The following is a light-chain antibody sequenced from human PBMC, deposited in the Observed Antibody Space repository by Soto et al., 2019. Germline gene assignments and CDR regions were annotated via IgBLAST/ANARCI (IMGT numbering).Light chain of an antibody. CDR1: SDDVGGYNY. Sequence: QSVLTQPASVSGSPGQSITISCTGTSDDVGGYNYVSWYQQHPGKAPKLMIYEVSNRPSGVSNRFSGSKSGYTASLTVSGLQAEDEADYYCSSFAGGNIYVFGTGTKVTV. CDR3: SSFAGGNIYV. V-gene: IGLV2-14*01. CDR2: EVS. J-gene: IGLJ1*01.